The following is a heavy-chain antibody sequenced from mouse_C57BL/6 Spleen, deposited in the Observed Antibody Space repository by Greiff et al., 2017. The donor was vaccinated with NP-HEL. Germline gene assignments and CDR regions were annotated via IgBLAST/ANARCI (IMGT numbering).Heavy chain of an antibody. CDR3: TEGTGTNYFDY. J-gene: IGHJ2*01. Sequence: EVKLVESGGGLVQPGGSMKLSCVASGFTFSNYWMNWVRQSPEKGLEWVAQIRLKSDNYATHYAESVKGRFTISRDDSKSSVYLQMNNLRAEDTGIYYCTEGTGTNYFDYWGQGTTLTVSS. D-gene: IGHD4-1*01. CDR2: IRLKSDNYAT. CDR1: GFTFSNYW. V-gene: IGHV6-3*01.